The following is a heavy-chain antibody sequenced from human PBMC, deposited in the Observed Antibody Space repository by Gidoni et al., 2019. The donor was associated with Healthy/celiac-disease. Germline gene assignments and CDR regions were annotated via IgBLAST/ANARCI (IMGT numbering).Heavy chain of an antibody. CDR3: AREGDYGVTHCFDY. J-gene: IGHJ4*02. CDR1: GGTFSSYA. V-gene: IGHV1-69*01. CDR2: IIPNFGTA. Sequence: QVQLVQSGAEVKKPGSSVTVSCKASGGTFSSYAISWVRQAPGQGLEWMGGIIPNFGTANYAQKFQGRVTITADESTSTAYMELSSLRSEDTAVYYCAREGDYGVTHCFDYWGQGTLVTVSS. D-gene: IGHD4-17*01.